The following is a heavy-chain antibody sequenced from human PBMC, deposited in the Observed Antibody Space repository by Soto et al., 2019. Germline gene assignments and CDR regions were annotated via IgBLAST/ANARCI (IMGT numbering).Heavy chain of an antibody. V-gene: IGHV3-23*01. Sequence: EVQLLESGGGLIQPGGSLRLSCEASGFTFSTYGMGWVRQAPGKGLEWVSTITGGNTYYAASVRGRFTISRDNYKNTLYLQMSSLRAEDTALYYCAKDKERGGYDSDFDSWGQGTLVTVSS. CDR3: AKDKERGGYDSDFDS. D-gene: IGHD3-3*01. CDR1: GFTFSTYG. CDR2: ITGGNT. J-gene: IGHJ4*02.